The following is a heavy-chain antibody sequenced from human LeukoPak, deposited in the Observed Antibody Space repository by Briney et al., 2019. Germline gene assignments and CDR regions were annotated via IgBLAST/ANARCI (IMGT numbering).Heavy chain of an antibody. D-gene: IGHD2-21*02. Sequence: SETLSLTCTVSGYSISSGYYWGWIRQPPGKGLEWIGSMYHSGGTYYNPSLKSRVTISVDTSKNQFSLKLSPVTAADTAVYYCARGVTPFDYWGQGTPVTVSS. CDR1: GYSISSGYY. CDR3: ARGVTPFDY. V-gene: IGHV4-38-2*02. J-gene: IGHJ4*02. CDR2: MYHSGGT.